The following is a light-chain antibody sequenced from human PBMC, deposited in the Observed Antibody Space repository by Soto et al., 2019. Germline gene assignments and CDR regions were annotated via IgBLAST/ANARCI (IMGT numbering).Light chain of an antibody. CDR3: QSYDSSLSGVI. V-gene: IGLV1-40*01. CDR1: SSNIGAGHN. Sequence: QSVLTQPPSVSGAPGQRVTISCTGSSSNIGAGHNVHWYQQLPGTAPKLLIYDNSNRPSGVPNRFSGSKSGTSASLAITGLQAEDAADYYCQSYDSSLSGVIFGGGTKLTVL. J-gene: IGLJ2*01. CDR2: DNS.